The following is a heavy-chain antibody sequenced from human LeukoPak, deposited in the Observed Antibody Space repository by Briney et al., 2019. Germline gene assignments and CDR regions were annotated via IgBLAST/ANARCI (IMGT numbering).Heavy chain of an antibody. V-gene: IGHV3-7*01. Sequence: PGGSLRLSCAASAFTLSSDWMTWVRQAPGKGLEWVATIKPDGSEKYYVDSLKGRFTISRDNAKNTLYLQMKSLRAEDTAVYYCVRDWDHFDFDSWGLGTLVTVSS. CDR3: VRDWDHFDFDS. CDR2: IKPDGSEK. J-gene: IGHJ5*01. CDR1: AFTLSSDW. D-gene: IGHD3-9*01.